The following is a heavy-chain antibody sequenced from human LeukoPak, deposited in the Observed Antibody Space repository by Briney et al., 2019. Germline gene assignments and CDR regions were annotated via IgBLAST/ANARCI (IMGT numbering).Heavy chain of an antibody. D-gene: IGHD2-2*01. CDR1: GFTFSSYS. V-gene: IGHV3-21*04. Sequence: GGSLRLSCAASGFTFSSYSMNWVRQAPGKGLEWVSSISSSSSYIYYADSVKGRFTISRDNAKNSLYLQMNSLRAEDTAVYYCATGLAVVARSSDAFDIWGQGTMVTVSS. CDR2: ISSSSSYI. CDR3: ATGLAVVARSSDAFDI. J-gene: IGHJ3*02.